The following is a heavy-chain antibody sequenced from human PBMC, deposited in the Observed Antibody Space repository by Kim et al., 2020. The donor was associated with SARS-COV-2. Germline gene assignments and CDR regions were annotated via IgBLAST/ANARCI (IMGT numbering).Heavy chain of an antibody. CDR3: ARGQITMVRGVIRGVFDP. V-gene: IGHV4-59*09. D-gene: IGHD3-10*01. J-gene: IGHJ5*02. Sequence: KSRVTISVDTSKNQFSRKLSSVTAADTAVYYCARGQITMVRGVIRGVFDPWGQGTLVTVSS.